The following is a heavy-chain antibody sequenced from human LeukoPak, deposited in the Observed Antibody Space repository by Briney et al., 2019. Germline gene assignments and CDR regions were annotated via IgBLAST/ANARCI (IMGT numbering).Heavy chain of an antibody. Sequence: PGGSLRLSCAASGFTFSNYAMHWVRQAPGKGLEWVAAIWYDGSIQYYADSVKGRFTISRDNSKNTLYLQMDSLRAEDTAVYYCARAGYCSGGSCYGSDYWGQGTLVSVSS. CDR2: IWYDGSIQ. CDR1: GFTFSNYA. V-gene: IGHV3-33*08. J-gene: IGHJ4*02. D-gene: IGHD2-15*01. CDR3: ARAGYCSGGSCYGSDY.